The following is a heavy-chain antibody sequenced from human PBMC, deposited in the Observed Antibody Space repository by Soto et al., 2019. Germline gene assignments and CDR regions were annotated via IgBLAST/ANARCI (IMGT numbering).Heavy chain of an antibody. J-gene: IGHJ4*02. CDR3: ARGPRHCSGGSCYSIDY. CDR2: IRSKRYGGTT. Sequence: PGGSLRLSCTASGFTFGDHGLSWVRQVPGRGLEWVGFIRSKRYGGTTEFAASVKGRFSISRDDSNTIAYLQMTRLQSEDTAVYYCARGPRHCSGGSCYSIDYWGRGTLVTVSS. CDR1: GFTFGDHG. V-gene: IGHV3-49*04. D-gene: IGHD2-15*01.